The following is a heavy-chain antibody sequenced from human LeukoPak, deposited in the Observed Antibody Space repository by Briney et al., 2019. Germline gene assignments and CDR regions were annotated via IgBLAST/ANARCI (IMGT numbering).Heavy chain of an antibody. CDR3: AREPGSEYYFDY. J-gene: IGHJ4*02. CDR2: IYTSGST. Sequence: SETLSLTCSVSGASISSYYWSWIRQPAGKGLEWIGRIYTSGSTNYNPSLKSRVTMSEDTSKNQFSLKLSSVTAAGTAVYYCAREPGSEYYFDYWGQGTLVTVSS. CDR1: GASISSYY. D-gene: IGHD3-10*01. V-gene: IGHV4-4*07.